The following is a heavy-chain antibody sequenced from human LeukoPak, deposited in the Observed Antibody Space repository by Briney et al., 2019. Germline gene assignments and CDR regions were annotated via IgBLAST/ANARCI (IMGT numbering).Heavy chain of an antibody. CDR1: EFTFSSYA. CDR2: ISASGGST. CDR3: AKYVSAKGPPYSLDV. D-gene: IGHD2-15*01. V-gene: IGHV3-23*01. Sequence: GGSLRLSCAASEFTFSSYAMQWVRQAPGKGLEWVSGISASGGSTWYADSVKGRFTISRDNSKNTLYLQMNSLRAEDTAVYYCAKYVSAKGPPYSLDVWGQGTTVTVSS. J-gene: IGHJ6*02.